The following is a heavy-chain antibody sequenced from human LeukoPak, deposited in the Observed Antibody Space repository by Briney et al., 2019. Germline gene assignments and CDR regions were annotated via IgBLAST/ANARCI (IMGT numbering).Heavy chain of an antibody. Sequence: SETLSLTCTVSGGSISSSSYYWGWIRQPPGKGLEWIGYIYYSGSTNYNPSLKSRVTISVDTSKNQFSLKLSSVTAADTAVYYCARVGYCTGGVCPDYWGQGTLVTVSS. CDR2: IYYSGST. CDR1: GGSISSSSYY. D-gene: IGHD2-8*02. CDR3: ARVGYCTGGVCPDY. V-gene: IGHV4-61*05. J-gene: IGHJ4*02.